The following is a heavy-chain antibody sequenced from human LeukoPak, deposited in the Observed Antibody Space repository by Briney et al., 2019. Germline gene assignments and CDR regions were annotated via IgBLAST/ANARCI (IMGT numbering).Heavy chain of an antibody. J-gene: IGHJ5*02. CDR3: ARAVSSSWYGYNWFDP. CDR2: INPSGGST. V-gene: IGHV1-46*01. D-gene: IGHD6-13*01. Sequence: ASVKVSCKASGYTFTSYYMHWVRQAPGQGLEWMGIINPSGGSTSYAQKFQGRFTMTWDTSISTAYMELSSLRSEDTAVYYCARAVSSSWYGYNWFDPWGQGTLVTVSS. CDR1: GYTFTSYY.